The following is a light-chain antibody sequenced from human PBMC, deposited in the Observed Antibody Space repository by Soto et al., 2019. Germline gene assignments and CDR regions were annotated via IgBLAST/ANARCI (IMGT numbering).Light chain of an antibody. Sequence: ELVLTQSPATLSLPPGERAALSCRASQSVSTYLAWYQQKPGQAPRLFIYDASNRATGIPARFSGSGSGTDFTLTISSLEPEDFAVYYCQQRSKWPITFGQGTRLEIK. CDR2: DAS. CDR3: QQRSKWPIT. CDR1: QSVSTY. V-gene: IGKV3-11*01. J-gene: IGKJ5*01.